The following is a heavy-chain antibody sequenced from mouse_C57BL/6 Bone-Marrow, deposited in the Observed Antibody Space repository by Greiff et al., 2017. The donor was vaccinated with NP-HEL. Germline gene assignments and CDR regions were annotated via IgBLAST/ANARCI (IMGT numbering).Heavy chain of an antibody. V-gene: IGHV1-64*01. J-gene: IGHJ3*01. Sequence: VQLQQPGAVLVKPGASVKLSCKASGYTFTSYWMHWVKQRPGQGLEWIGMIHPNSGSTNYNEKFKSKATLTVDKSSSTAYMQLSSLTSEDSAVYYCARSMGYDYDGFAYWGQGTLVTVSA. CDR3: ARSMGYDYDGFAY. CDR2: IHPNSGST. D-gene: IGHD2-4*01. CDR1: GYTFTSYW.